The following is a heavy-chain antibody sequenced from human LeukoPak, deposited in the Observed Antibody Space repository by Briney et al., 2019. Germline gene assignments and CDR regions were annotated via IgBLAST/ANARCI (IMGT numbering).Heavy chain of an antibody. J-gene: IGHJ4*02. D-gene: IGHD5-18*01. Sequence: GESLKIPCKGSGYSFTSYWIGWVRQMPGKGLEWMGIIYPGDSDTRYSPSFQGQVTISADKSISTAYLQWSSLKASDTAMYYCATLSRGYSYGSLGGAYFDYWGQGTLVTVSS. CDR1: GYSFTSYW. V-gene: IGHV5-51*01. CDR3: ATLSRGYSYGSLGGAYFDY. CDR2: IYPGDSDT.